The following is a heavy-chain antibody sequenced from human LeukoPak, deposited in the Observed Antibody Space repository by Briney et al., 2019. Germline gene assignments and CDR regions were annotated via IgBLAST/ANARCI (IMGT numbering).Heavy chain of an antibody. CDR2: IIPIFGTA. J-gene: IGHJ6*03. CDR3: AGGSITIFGVVTNAYYYYYYMDV. CDR1: GGTFSSYA. V-gene: IGHV1-69*13. Sequence: SVKVSCKASGGTFSSYAISWVRQAPGQGLEWMGGIIPIFGTANYAQKFQGRVTITADESTSTAYMELSSLRSEDTAVCYCAGGSITIFGVVTNAYYYYYYMDVWGKGTTVTVSS. D-gene: IGHD3-3*01.